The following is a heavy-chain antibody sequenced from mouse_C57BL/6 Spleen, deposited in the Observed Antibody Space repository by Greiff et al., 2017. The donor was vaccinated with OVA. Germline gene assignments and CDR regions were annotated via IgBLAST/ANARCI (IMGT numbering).Heavy chain of an antibody. D-gene: IGHD1-1*01. CDR2: ISSGSSTI. CDR3: ARRGYNGSSYGYYFDY. CDR1: GFTFSDYG. V-gene: IGHV5-17*01. Sequence: EVMLVESGGGLVKPGGSLKLSCAASGFTFSDYGMHWVRQAPEKGLEWVAYISSGSSTIYYADKVKGRFTISRDNAKNTLFLQMTSLRSEDTAMYYWARRGYNGSSYGYYFDYWGQGTTLTVSS. J-gene: IGHJ2*01.